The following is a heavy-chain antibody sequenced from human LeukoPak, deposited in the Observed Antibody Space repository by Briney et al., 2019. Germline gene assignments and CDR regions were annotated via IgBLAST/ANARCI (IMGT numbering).Heavy chain of an antibody. D-gene: IGHD2-2*02. CDR1: GGSISSGDYY. J-gene: IGHJ4*02. V-gene: IGHV4-30-4*08. CDR2: IYYRGST. Sequence: PSETLSLTCTVSGGSISSGDYYWSWIRQPPGKGLEWIGYIYYRGSTYYNPSLKSRVTISVDTSKNQFSLKLSSVTAADTAVYYCARTAIRERKYCSSTSCYTGRYYFDYWGQGTLVTVSS. CDR3: ARTAIRERKYCSSTSCYTGRYYFDY.